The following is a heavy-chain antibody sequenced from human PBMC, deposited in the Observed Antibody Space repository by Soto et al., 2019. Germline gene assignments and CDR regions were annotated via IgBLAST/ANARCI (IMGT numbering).Heavy chain of an antibody. J-gene: IGHJ4*02. CDR1: GFTFSSYS. Sequence: GGSLRLSCAASGFTFSSYSMNWVRQAPGKGLEWVSYISSSSSTIYYADSVKGRFTISRDNAKNSLYLQMNSLRDEDTAVYYCVRHTNLNYDFWSGPDYWGQGTLVTVSS. CDR2: ISSSSSTI. CDR3: VRHTNLNYDFWSGPDY. V-gene: IGHV3-48*02. D-gene: IGHD3-3*01.